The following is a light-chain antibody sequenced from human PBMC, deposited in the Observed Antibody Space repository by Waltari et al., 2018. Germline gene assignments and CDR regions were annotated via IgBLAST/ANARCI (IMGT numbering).Light chain of an antibody. Sequence: SSELTQDPAVPVAMGQTVRNPCQRDSLRSYYATWYQQRPGQAPILVMYDKNNRPSVVPDRFSGSSSDNTASLTITGAQAEDEASYYCHSRDASGVGGSFGGGTKLTVL. CDR3: HSRDASGVGGS. V-gene: IGLV3-19*01. J-gene: IGLJ2*01. CDR2: DKN. CDR1: SLRSYY.